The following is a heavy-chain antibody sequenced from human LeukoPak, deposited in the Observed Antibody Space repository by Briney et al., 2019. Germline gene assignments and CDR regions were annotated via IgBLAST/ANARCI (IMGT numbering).Heavy chain of an antibody. J-gene: IGHJ3*02. CDR2: IGTAGDT. V-gene: IGHV3-13*01. D-gene: IGHD6-19*01. CDR3: ARGYSSGWYWSAFDI. Sequence: GSLRLSCAASGFTFSSYDMHWVRQATGKGLEWVSAIGTAGDTYYPGSVKGRFTISRENAKNSLYLQMNSLRAGDTAVYYCARGYSSGWYWSAFDIWGQGTMVTVSS. CDR1: GFTFSSYD.